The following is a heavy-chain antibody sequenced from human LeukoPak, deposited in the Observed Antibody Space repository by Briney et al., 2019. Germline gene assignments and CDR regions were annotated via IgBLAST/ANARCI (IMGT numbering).Heavy chain of an antibody. CDR1: GGSIXSYY. CDR2: IYYSGST. Sequence: XTXXGGSIXSYYWSWIRQPPGKGLEWIGYIYYSGSTDYXPSLKSGVTISVDTSKNKLSLKLSSVTAGETAVYCWSXXXXXXNXXXXFDIWGXGXMVTVSS. V-gene: IGHV4-59*01. J-gene: IGHJ3*02. CDR3: SXXXXXXNXXXXFDI.